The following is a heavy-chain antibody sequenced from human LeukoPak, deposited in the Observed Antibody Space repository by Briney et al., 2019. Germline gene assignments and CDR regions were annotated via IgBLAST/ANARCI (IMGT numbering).Heavy chain of an antibody. D-gene: IGHD6-13*01. J-gene: IGHJ4*02. CDR2: ISGSGGST. CDR3: AKTGGIAAAH. CDR1: GFTFSTYG. Sequence: GGSLILSCAASGFTFSTYGMTWVRQAPGKGLEWVSAISGSGGSTYYADSVKGRFTISRDNSKNTLYLQMNSLRAEDTALYYCAKTGGIAAAHWGQGTLVTVSS. V-gene: IGHV3-23*01.